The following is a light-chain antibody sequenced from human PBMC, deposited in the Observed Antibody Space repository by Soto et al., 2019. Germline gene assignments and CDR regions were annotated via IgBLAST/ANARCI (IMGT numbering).Light chain of an antibody. V-gene: IGLV2-14*01. CDR3: SSYTSSGTLDYV. CDR2: EVT. J-gene: IGLJ1*01. Sequence: QSALAQPASVSGSPGQSITISCTGTSSDVGGYNYVSWYQQHPDKAPKLMIYEVTSRPSGVSNCFSGSKSGNTASLTISGLQAEDEDDYYCSSYTSSGTLDYVFGNGTKVTV. CDR1: SSDVGGYNY.